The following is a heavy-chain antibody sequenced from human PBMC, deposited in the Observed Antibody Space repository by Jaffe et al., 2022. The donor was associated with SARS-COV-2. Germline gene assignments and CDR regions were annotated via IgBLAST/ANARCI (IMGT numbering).Heavy chain of an antibody. V-gene: IGHV3-15*01. CDR2: IKSKTDGGTT. Sequence: EVQLVESGGGLVKPGGSLRLSCAASGFTFSNAWMSWVRQAPGKGLEWVGRIKSKTDGGTTDYAAPVKGRFTISRDDSKNTLYLQMNSLKTEDTAVYYCTTPGGVGATPGDYYYYGMDVWGQGTTVTVSS. J-gene: IGHJ6*02. D-gene: IGHD1-26*01. CDR1: GFTFSNAW. CDR3: TTPGGVGATPGDYYYYGMDV.